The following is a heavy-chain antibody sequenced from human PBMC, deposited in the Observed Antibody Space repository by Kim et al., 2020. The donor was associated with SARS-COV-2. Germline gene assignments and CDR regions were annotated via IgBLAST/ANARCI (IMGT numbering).Heavy chain of an antibody. J-gene: IGHJ6*02. CDR1: GFTFSGSA. CDR2: IRSKANSYAT. V-gene: IGHV3-73*01. Sequence: GGSLRLSCAASGFTFSGSAMHWVRQASGKGLEWVGRIRSKANSYATAYAASVKGRFTISRDDSKNTAYLQMNSLKTEDTAVYYCTRRGWYDTLGVWGQGTTVTVSS. D-gene: IGHD2-15*01. CDR3: TRRGWYDTLGV.